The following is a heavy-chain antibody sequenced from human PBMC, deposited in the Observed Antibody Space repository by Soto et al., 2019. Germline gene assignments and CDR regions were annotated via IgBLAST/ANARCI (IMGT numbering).Heavy chain of an antibody. CDR1: GASITSGNYY. J-gene: IGHJ4*02. CDR3: ASQHYYDSSGYYVVY. Sequence: PSETLSLTCTVSGASITSGNYYWGWIRQQPGKGLQWIGSSSYTGNTYFNPSLRSRVTISADTSNNQFSLRLNSVTAADTAFYYCASQHYYDSSGYYVVYWGQGTLVTVSS. V-gene: IGHV4-39*01. D-gene: IGHD3-22*01. CDR2: SSYTGNT.